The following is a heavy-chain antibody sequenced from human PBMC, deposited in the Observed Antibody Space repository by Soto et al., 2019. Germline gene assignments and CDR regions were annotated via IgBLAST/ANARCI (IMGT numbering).Heavy chain of an antibody. Sequence: TLSLTCTVSGGSISSGGYYWSWIRQHPGKGLEWIGYIYYSGSTYYNPSLKSRVTISVDTSKNQFSLKLSSVTAADTAVYYCXXXLGXXGWYQIFDSCGQGTLVTVSS. CDR3: XXXLGXXGWYQIFDS. D-gene: IGHD6-19*01. CDR1: GGSISSGGYY. CDR2: IYYSGST. J-gene: IGHJ4*02. V-gene: IGHV4-31*03.